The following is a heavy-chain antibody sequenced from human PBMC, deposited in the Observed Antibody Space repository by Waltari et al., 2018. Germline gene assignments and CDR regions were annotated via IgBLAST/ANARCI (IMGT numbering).Heavy chain of an antibody. V-gene: IGHV4-39*01. CDR2: IYYSGST. CDR3: ARHRIAVAGTGIDY. D-gene: IGHD6-19*01. CDR1: GGSISSSSYY. Sequence: QLQLQESGPGLVKPSETLSLTCTVSGGSISSSSYYWGWIRQPPGKGLEWIGSIYYSGSTYYNPSLKSRVTISVDTSKNQFSLKLSSVTAADTAVYYCARHRIAVAGTGIDYWGQGTLVTVSS. J-gene: IGHJ4*02.